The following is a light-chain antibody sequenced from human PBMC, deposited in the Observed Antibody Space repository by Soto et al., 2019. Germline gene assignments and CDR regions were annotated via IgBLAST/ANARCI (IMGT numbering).Light chain of an antibody. Sequence: ALTQPASVSVSPRQSTTISCKGTNSDVGSYNLVSWFQQHPGKAPKLVIYEVTKRPSGVSDRFSGSKSGNTASLTISGLQAEDEDDYYCFSYAGDSVYVFGTGTKVTVL. CDR1: NSDVGSYNL. CDR2: EVT. J-gene: IGLJ1*01. CDR3: FSYAGDSVYV. V-gene: IGLV2-23*02.